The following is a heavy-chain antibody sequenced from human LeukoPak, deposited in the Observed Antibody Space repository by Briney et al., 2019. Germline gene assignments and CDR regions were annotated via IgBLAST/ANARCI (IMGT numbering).Heavy chain of an antibody. J-gene: IGHJ6*02. V-gene: IGHV3-53*01. CDR1: GFTVSSNY. Sequence: GGSLRLSCAASGFTVSSNYMSWVRQAPGKGLEWVSVIYSGGSTYYADSVKGRFTIFRDNSENTVYLQMNSLRAEDTAVYYCARDLSGSYDPYYYYGMDVWGQGTTVTVSS. D-gene: IGHD1-26*01. CDR3: ARDLSGSYDPYYYYGMDV. CDR2: IYSGGST.